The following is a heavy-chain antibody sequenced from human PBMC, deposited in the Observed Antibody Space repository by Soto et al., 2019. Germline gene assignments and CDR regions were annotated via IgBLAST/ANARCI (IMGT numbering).Heavy chain of an antibody. J-gene: IGHJ5*02. D-gene: IGHD6-13*01. CDR3: ARTKLTTSSWYNWFDP. CDR1: GYTFTSYG. V-gene: IGHV1-18*01. CDR2: ISAYNGNT. Sequence: QVQLVQSGAEVKKPGASVKVSCKASGYTFTSYGISWVRQAPGQGLEWMGWISAYNGNTNYAEKLQGRVTMTTDTSTSTAYMELRSLRSDDTAVYYCARTKLTTSSWYNWFDPWGQGTLVTVSS.